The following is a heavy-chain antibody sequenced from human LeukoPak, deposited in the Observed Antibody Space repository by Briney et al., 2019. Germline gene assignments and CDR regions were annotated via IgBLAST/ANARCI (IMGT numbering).Heavy chain of an antibody. J-gene: IGHJ6*03. D-gene: IGHD1-26*01. CDR1: GGSISSYY. CDR2: IYYSGST. V-gene: IGHV4-59*01. Sequence: PSETLSLTCTVSGGSISSYYWSWIRQPPGKGLEWIGYIYYSGSTNYNPSLKSRVTISVDTSKNQFSLKLSPVTAADTAVYYCAGVGIYGPGIYYYHMDVWGKGTTVTVSS. CDR3: AGVGIYGPGIYYYHMDV.